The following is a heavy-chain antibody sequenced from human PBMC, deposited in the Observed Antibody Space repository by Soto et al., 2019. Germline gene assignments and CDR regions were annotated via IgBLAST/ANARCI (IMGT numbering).Heavy chain of an antibody. V-gene: IGHV3-15*07. CDR1: GFAFSNAW. CDR3: TTYGYTYVIVVRFDY. J-gene: IGHJ4*01. CDR2: IKSKGHGGTT. D-gene: IGHD3-22*01. Sequence: RGSLRLSCAASGFAFSNAWINWVRQAPGKGLEWVGRIKSKGHGGTTDFAAPVRGRFAISRDDSRNLVYMQMNSLNTEDTAVYYCTTYGYTYVIVVRFDYWGHGNVVTVSP.